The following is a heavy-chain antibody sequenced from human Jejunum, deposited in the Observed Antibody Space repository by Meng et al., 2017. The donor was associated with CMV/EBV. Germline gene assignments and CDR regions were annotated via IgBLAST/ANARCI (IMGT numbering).Heavy chain of an antibody. D-gene: IGHD1-26*01. CDR1: GGSINNYY. Sequence: QVQLEESGPGLVKPSETRSLTCTVSGGSINNYYWSWIRQSAGKGLEWIGRFYSSDTYNYHPSLNSRVTMSLDTSKNQFSLNLRSVTAADTAIYYCARGPGASTREGFDYWGLGTLVTVSS. CDR3: ARGPGASTREGFDY. V-gene: IGHV4-4*07. CDR2: FYSSDTY. J-gene: IGHJ4*02.